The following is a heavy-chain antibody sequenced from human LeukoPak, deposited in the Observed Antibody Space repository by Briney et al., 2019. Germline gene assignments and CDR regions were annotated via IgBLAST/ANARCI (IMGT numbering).Heavy chain of an antibody. Sequence: PGGSLRLSCAASGFTFSSYWMHWVRQVPGKGLAWVSRINEVGSATSNAGSVKGRFTISRDNAKNALYLQMNSLRAEDTAVYYCVRDMFGGRDYWGQGTLVTVSS. D-gene: IGHD3-10*02. CDR3: VRDMFGGRDY. CDR1: GFTFSSYW. CDR2: INEVGSAT. J-gene: IGHJ4*02. V-gene: IGHV3-74*01.